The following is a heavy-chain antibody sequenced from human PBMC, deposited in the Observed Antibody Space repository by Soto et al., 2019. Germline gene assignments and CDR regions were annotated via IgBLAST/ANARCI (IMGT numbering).Heavy chain of an antibody. V-gene: IGHV3-74*03. CDR2: INSDGSST. D-gene: IGHD4-17*01. CDR1: GFTFSTYY. J-gene: IGHJ4*02. Sequence: GGSLRLSCAASGFTFSTYYMHWVRQAPGKGLVWVSRINSDGSSTKYADSVKGRFTISRDNAKNTLYLQMTSLRAEDTAVYYSIRTPTAVTEFNFDYWGRGTLVTVS. CDR3: IRTPTAVTEFNFDY.